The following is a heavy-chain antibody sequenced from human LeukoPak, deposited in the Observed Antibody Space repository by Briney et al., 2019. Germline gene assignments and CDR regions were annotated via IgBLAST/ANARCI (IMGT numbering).Heavy chain of an antibody. CDR1: GFTFSSYA. D-gene: IGHD3-10*01. Sequence: GGSLRLSCAASGFTFSSYAMSWVRQAPGKGLEWVSAISGSGGSTYYADSVKGRFTISRDNSKNTLYLQMNSLRAEDAAVYYCAKDPLLWFGELDYWGQGTLVTVSS. CDR2: ISGSGGST. CDR3: AKDPLLWFGELDY. J-gene: IGHJ4*02. V-gene: IGHV3-23*01.